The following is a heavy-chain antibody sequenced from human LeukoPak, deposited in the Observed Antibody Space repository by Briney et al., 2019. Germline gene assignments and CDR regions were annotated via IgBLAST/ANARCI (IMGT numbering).Heavy chain of an antibody. Sequence: GGSLRLSCAASGFAFSDSWMTWIRQAPGKGLEWVAFIKGDGSAKKYVDSVKGRFTISRDNAKNSLFLQMNSLRAEDTAVYYGPKGLRIPGTAYYFDYGAREPWSPSPQ. CDR2: IKGDGSAK. CDR1: GFAFSDSW. J-gene: IGHJ4*02. D-gene: IGHD1-7*01. CDR3: PKGLRIPGTAYYFDY. V-gene: IGHV3-7*03.